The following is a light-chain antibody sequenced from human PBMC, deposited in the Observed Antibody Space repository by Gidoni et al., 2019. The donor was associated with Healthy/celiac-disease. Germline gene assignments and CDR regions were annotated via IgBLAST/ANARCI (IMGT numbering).Light chain of an antibody. CDR2: AAS. Sequence: DINMPQSPSSLSASVGDRVTITGRASQSISSYLDWYQQKPGKAPKLLLYAASSLQSGVPSRFSGSGSGTDFTLPISSLQPEDFATYYCQQSYSTPCAFGQXTKVEIK. CDR1: QSISSY. CDR3: QQSYSTPCA. J-gene: IGKJ1*01. V-gene: IGKV1-39*01.